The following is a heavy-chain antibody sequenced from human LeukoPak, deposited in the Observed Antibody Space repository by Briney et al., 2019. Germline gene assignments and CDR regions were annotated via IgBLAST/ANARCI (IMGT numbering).Heavy chain of an antibody. CDR3: ARWVPYYFDY. CDR2: IYFTGTT. Sequence: PSETLSLTCTVSGDSISSGDYYWTWIRQPPGKGLEWIGYIYFTGTTYYNPSLKSRVTITVDTSKNQFSLNLSSVTAADTAVFYCARWVPYYFDYWGQGTLVTVSS. CDR1: GDSISSGDYY. D-gene: IGHD6-13*01. J-gene: IGHJ4*02. V-gene: IGHV4-30-4*01.